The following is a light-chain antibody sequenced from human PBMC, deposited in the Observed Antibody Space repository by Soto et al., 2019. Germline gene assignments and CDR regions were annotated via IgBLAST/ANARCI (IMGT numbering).Light chain of an antibody. CDR1: QSGSSSY. Sequence: EIVLTQSPGTLSLSPGERATLSCRASQSGSSSYLAWYQQKPGQAPRLLIYGASSRATGIPDRFSGSGSGTDFTLTISRLEPEDLAVYSCQQYGSSPLTFGGGPKVEIK. V-gene: IGKV3-20*01. CDR2: GAS. J-gene: IGKJ4*01. CDR3: QQYGSSPLT.